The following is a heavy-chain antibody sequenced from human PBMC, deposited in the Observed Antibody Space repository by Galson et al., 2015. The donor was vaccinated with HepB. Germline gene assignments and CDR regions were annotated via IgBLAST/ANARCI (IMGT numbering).Heavy chain of an antibody. CDR2: FWNERDSE. V-gene: IGHV3-33*01. Sequence: SLRLSCAASGFTFSTHDIHWVRQAPGKGLEWVAVFWNERDSEYYADSVKGCFTVSRDISKNTLYLEMNSLRAEDTAVYYCARDRDRTTFFFDHWGQGTLVTVSS. J-gene: IGHJ4*02. CDR1: GFTFSTHD. CDR3: ARDRDRTTFFFDH. D-gene: IGHD2/OR15-2a*01.